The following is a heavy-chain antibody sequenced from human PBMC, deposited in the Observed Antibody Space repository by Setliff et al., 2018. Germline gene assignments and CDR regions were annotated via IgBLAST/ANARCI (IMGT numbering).Heavy chain of an antibody. V-gene: IGHV5-51*01. CDR2: LKPGDSGI. J-gene: IGHJ4*02. Sequence: GESLKISCKGSGYSFTNYWIGWVRQMPGKGLEWMGILKPGDSGIRYSPSFQGQVTLSADTSIATAYLHWTSLKASDTAMYYCVRHPYYESSGYYSYFDYWGQGALVTVSS. CDR1: GYSFTNYW. CDR3: VRHPYYESSGYYSYFDY. D-gene: IGHD3-22*01.